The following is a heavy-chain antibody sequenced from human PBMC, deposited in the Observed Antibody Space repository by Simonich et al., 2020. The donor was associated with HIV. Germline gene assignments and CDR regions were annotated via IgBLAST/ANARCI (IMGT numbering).Heavy chain of an antibody. CDR2: NYLGDTDT. CDR1: GFSFTSYG. V-gene: IGHV5-51*03. J-gene: IGHJ4*02. D-gene: IGHD2-2*01. CDR3: VRRQPRTYNFDY. Sequence: EVQLVQSGAEVKMPGESLKISCKGSGFSFTSYGIAWVGQMPGKGLEWVGINYLGDTDTRYSPSFQGQVTMSADTSISTAYLQWSSLKASDTAMYYCVRRQPRTYNFDYWGQGTLVTVSS.